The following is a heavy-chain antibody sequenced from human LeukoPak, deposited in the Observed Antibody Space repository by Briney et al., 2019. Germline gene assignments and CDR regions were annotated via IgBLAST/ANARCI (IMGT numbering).Heavy chain of an antibody. CDR2: INPNSGGT. J-gene: IGHJ4*02. D-gene: IGHD6-19*01. V-gene: IGHV1-2*02. Sequence: ASVKVSCKASGYTFTGYYMHWVRQAPGQGLEWMGWINPNSGGTNYAQKFQGRVTMNRDPSISTAYMELSRLRSDDTAVYYCARDQRGSSGPTDYWGQGTLVTVSS. CDR3: ARDQRGSSGPTDY. CDR1: GYTFTGYY.